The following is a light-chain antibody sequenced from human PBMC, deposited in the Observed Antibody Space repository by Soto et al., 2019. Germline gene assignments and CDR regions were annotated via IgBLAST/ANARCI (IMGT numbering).Light chain of an antibody. J-gene: IGLJ1*01. Sequence: QSVLTQPASVSGSPGQSITISCAGTSSDVGGYNSVSWYQQHPGKAPKLVIYEVTNRPSGISNRFSGSKSGNTASLTLSETQAEDQADYYCSSYISSSTRVFGSGTKVTVL. CDR1: SSDVGGYNS. V-gene: IGLV2-14*01. CDR2: EVT. CDR3: SSYISSSTRV.